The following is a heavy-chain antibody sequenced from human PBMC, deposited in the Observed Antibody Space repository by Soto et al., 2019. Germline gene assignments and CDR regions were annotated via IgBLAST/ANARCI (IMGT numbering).Heavy chain of an antibody. J-gene: IGHJ5*02. CDR3: VRSTLVEYSISSSLDPGNPADNWFDP. CDR2: MNPNSGNT. Sequence: QVQLVQSGAEVKKPGASVKVSCTTSGYTFTSFDINWVRQATGQGLEWMGWMNPNSGNTGYPQKFQGRVTMTRNTSISTAYMELSILRSEDTPVYCVRSTLVEYSISSSLDPGNPADNWFDPWCQGTLVTVSS. CDR1: GYTFTSFD. V-gene: IGHV1-8*01. D-gene: IGHD6-6*01.